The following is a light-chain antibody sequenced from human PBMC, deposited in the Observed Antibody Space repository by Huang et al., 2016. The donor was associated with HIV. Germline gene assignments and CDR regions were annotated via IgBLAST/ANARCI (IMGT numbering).Light chain of an antibody. CDR3: HQYNNWLLS. CDR1: RSVSTN. Sequence: EIVMTQSPATLSVSPDQRVTLSCRANRSVSTNLAWYQQRHGQAPRLLIYGSSTRAPGIPARFSGSGSGTDFSLTISSLQSEDFALYYCHQYNNWLLSFGGGTRV. J-gene: IGKJ4*01. V-gene: IGKV3-15*01. CDR2: GSS.